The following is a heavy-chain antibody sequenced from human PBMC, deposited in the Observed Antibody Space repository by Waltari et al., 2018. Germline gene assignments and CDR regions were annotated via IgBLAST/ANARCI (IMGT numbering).Heavy chain of an antibody. D-gene: IGHD6-13*01. V-gene: IGHV1-69*08. CDR2: IIPILGIA. Sequence: QVQLVQSGAEVRKPGSSVKVSCKASGGTFSSYTISWVRQAPGQGLEWMGRIIPILGIATYAQKFQGRVKITADKSTSTAYMGLSSLRSEDTVVYYCAREGPWGIAAAGTDYLGQGTLVTVSS. CDR3: AREGPWGIAAAGTDY. J-gene: IGHJ4*02. CDR1: GGTFSSYT.